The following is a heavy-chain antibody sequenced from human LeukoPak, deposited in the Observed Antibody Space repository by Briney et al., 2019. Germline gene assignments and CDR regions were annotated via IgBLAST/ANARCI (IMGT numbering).Heavy chain of an antibody. D-gene: IGHD3-3*01. J-gene: IGHJ4*02. CDR2: ISGSGGST. CDR3: AKSVLRFLEWLSVGGYYFDY. CDR1: GFTFSSYA. V-gene: IGHV3-23*01. Sequence: GGSLRLSCAASGFTFSSYAMSWVRQAPGKGLEWVSAISGSGGSTYYADSVKGRFTISRDNSKNTLYLQMNSLRAEDTAVYYCAKSVLRFLEWLSVGGYYFDYWGQGTLVTVSS.